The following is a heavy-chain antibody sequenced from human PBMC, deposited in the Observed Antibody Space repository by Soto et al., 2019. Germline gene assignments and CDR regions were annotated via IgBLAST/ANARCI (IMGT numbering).Heavy chain of an antibody. Sequence: EVQLVESGGGLVQPGGSLRLSCAASGFTFSSYAMHWVRQAPGKGLEYVSAISSNGGSTYYANSVKGRFTISRDNSKNTLYLQMGSLRAEDMAVYYCARDASSALAGPTEYYYYYMDVGGKGTTVTVSS. CDR3: ARDASSALAGPTEYYYYYMDV. CDR2: ISSNGGST. D-gene: IGHD6-19*01. CDR1: GFTFSSYA. V-gene: IGHV3-64*01. J-gene: IGHJ6*03.